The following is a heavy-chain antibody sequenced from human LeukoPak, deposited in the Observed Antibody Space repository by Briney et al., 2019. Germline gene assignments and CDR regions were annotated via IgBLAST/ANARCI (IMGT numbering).Heavy chain of an antibody. D-gene: IGHD4-23*01. CDR2: IWYDGSNK. CDR3: AREGYGGEANDAFDI. CDR1: GFTFSSYG. J-gene: IGHJ3*02. Sequence: GGSLRLSCAASGFTFSSYGMHWVRQAPGKGLEWVAVIWYDGSNKYYADSVKGRFTISRDNSKNTLYLQMNSLRAEDTAVYYCAREGYGGEANDAFDIWGQGTMVTVSS. V-gene: IGHV3-33*01.